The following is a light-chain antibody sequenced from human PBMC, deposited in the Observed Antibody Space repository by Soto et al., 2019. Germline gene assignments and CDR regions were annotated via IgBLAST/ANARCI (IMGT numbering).Light chain of an antibody. Sequence: DIVMTQSPDSLAVSLGERATINCKSSRSVLYSSNNKNYLAWYQQKPGQPPKLLIYWASTRESGVPDRFSGSGSGTDFTLTISSLQAEDVAVYYCQQYYSTPYTFGQG. J-gene: IGKJ2*01. CDR2: WAS. V-gene: IGKV4-1*01. CDR3: QQYYSTPYT. CDR1: RSVLYSSNNKNY.